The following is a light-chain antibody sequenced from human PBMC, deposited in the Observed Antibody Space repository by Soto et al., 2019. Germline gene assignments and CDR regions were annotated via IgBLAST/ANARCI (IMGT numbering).Light chain of an antibody. J-gene: IGLJ2*01. CDR3: CSYAGSSTVV. CDR1: SNDVGSYNL. V-gene: IGLV2-23*03. CDR2: EGS. Sequence: QSALTQPASVSGSPGQSITISCTGTSNDVGSYNLVSWYQQHPGKAPKLMIYEGSKRPSGVSNRFSGSKSDNTAPLTISGLQAEDEADYYCCSYAGSSTVVFGGGTKLTVL.